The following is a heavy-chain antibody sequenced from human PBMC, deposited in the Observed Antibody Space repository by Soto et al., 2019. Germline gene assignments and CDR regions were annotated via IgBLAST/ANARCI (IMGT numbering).Heavy chain of an antibody. J-gene: IGHJ4*02. CDR2: IYYSGNI. Sequence: QVQLQESGPGLVKPSQTLSLTCTVSGGSIRSGGYSWSWIRQHPGKGLEWIGYIYYSGNIYYNPSLKSRLTISVDTSKNQLSLKLSSVTAADTAVYYCAAMTTVTYFHYWGQGTLVTVSS. CDR3: AAMTTVTYFHY. V-gene: IGHV4-31*03. CDR1: GGSIRSGGYS. D-gene: IGHD4-17*01.